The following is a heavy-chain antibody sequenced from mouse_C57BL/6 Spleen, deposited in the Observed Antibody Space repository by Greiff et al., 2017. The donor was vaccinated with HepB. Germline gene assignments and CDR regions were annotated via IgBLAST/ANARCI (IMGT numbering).Heavy chain of an antibody. CDR2: IWSGGST. CDR3: AKDDYDPYYFDY. V-gene: IGHV2-4*01. D-gene: IGHD2-4*01. J-gene: IGHJ2*01. Sequence: VKLMESGPGLVQPSQSLSITCTVSGFSLTSYGVHWVRQPPGKGLEWLGVIWSGGSTDYNAALISRLSISKDNSKSQVFFKMNSLQADDTAIYYCAKDDYDPYYFDYWGQGTTLTVSS. CDR1: GFSLTSYG.